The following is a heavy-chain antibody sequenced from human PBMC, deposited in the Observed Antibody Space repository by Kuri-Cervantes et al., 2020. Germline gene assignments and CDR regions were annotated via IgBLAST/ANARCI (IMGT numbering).Heavy chain of an antibody. D-gene: IGHD6-6*01. CDR1: GYSFTSYW. V-gene: IGHV5-51*01. CDR2: IYPGDSDT. J-gene: IGHJ4*02. CDR3: ARRFWGSSSGAFDY. Sequence: GGSLRLSCKGSGYSFTSYWIGWVRQMPGKGLEWMGIIYPGDSDTRYSPSFQGQVTVSADKSISTAYLQWNSLKASDTAMYYCARRFWGSSSGAFDYWGQGTLVTVSS.